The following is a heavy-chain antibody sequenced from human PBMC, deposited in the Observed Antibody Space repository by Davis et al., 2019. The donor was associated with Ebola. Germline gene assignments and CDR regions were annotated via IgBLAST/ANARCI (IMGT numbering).Heavy chain of an antibody. Sequence: KVSCKGSGYYFTSYWISWVRKMPGRGLEWMGRIDPSDSNTNYSPSFQGHVTISVDKSISTVYLQWNSLKASDTAMYYCARRGYYDSSGYYFHFDYWGQGTLVTVSS. J-gene: IGHJ4*02. V-gene: IGHV5-10-1*01. CDR3: ARRGYYDSSGYYFHFDY. CDR1: GYYFTSYW. CDR2: IDPSDSNT. D-gene: IGHD3-22*01.